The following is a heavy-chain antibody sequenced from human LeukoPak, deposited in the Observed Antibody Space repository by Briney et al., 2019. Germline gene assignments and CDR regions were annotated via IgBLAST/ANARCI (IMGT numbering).Heavy chain of an antibody. Sequence: PGGSLRLSCVASGFTFSSYAMSRVRQAPGKGLEWVSAISGSGGSTYYADSVKGRFTISRDNSKNTLYLQMNSPRAEDTAVYYCAKKIVGATAVDNWGQGTLVTVSS. D-gene: IGHD1-26*01. CDR1: GFTFSSYA. CDR3: AKKIVGATAVDN. J-gene: IGHJ4*02. V-gene: IGHV3-23*01. CDR2: ISGSGGST.